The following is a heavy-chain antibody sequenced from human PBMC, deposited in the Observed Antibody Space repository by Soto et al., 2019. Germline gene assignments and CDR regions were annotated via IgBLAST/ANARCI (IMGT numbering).Heavy chain of an antibody. D-gene: IGHD3-16*01. CDR2: IYYSGST. J-gene: IGHJ4*02. V-gene: IGHV4-59*01. Sequence: SETLSLTCTVSGGSISSYYWSWIRQPPGKGLEWIGYIYYSGSTNYNPSLKSRVTISVDTSKNQFSLKLSSVTAADTAVYYCARWRGANNFDYWGQGTLVTVS. CDR1: GGSISSYY. CDR3: ARWRGANNFDY.